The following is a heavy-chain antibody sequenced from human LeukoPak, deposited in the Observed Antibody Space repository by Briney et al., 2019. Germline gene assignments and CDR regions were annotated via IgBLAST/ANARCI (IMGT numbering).Heavy chain of an antibody. V-gene: IGHV3-23*01. CDR3: AKREEQQWLALVNYYYGMDV. Sequence: AGGSLRLSCAASGFTFSSYAMSWVRQAPGKGLEWVSAISGSGGSTYYADSVKGRFTISRDNSKNTLYLQMNSLRAEDTAVYYCAKREEQQWLALVNYYYGMDVWGQGTTVTVSS. CDR2: ISGSGGST. D-gene: IGHD6-19*01. CDR1: GFTFSSYA. J-gene: IGHJ6*02.